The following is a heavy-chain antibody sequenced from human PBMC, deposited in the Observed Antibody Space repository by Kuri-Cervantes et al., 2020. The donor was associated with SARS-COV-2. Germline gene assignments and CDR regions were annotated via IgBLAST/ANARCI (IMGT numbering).Heavy chain of an antibody. CDR2: INPNSGGT. V-gene: IGHV1-2*02. D-gene: IGHD1-26*01. CDR3: VRVAVGATHPNYYMDV. CDR1: GYTFTGYY. J-gene: IGHJ6*03. Sequence: ASVKVSCKASGYTFTGYYMHWVRQAPGQGLEWMGWINPNSGGTNYAQKFQGRVTMTRDTSISTAYMELSRLGSDDPAVYYCVRVAVGATHPNYYMDVWGKGTTVTVSS.